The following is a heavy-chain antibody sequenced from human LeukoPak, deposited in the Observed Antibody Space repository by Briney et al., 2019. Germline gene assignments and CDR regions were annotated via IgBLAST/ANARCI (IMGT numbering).Heavy chain of an antibody. CDR2: ISGSGGST. CDR1: GFTFSSYA. Sequence: GGSLRLSCAASGFTFSSYAMSWVRQAPGKGLEWVSAISGSGGSTYYADSVKGRFTISRDNSKNTLYLQMNSLRAEDTAVYYCAKAAGDSRGYYSVTDYWGQGTLLSVSS. J-gene: IGHJ4*02. V-gene: IGHV3-23*01. CDR3: AKAAGDSRGYYSVTDY. D-gene: IGHD3-22*01.